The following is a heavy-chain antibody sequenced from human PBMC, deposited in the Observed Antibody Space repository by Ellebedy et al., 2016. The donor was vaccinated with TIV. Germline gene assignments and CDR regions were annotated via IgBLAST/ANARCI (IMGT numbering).Heavy chain of an antibody. Sequence: GESLKISCAASGFTFSNAWMTWVRQAPGKGLEWVGRIKSKTDGGTTDYAAPVNGRFTISRDDSKNTLYLQMNSLKTEDTAVYYCTTEVLEWLTVFEYWGPGTLVTVSS. CDR1: GFTFSNAW. CDR3: TTEVLEWLTVFEY. J-gene: IGHJ4*02. V-gene: IGHV3-15*01. D-gene: IGHD3-3*01. CDR2: IKSKTDGGTT.